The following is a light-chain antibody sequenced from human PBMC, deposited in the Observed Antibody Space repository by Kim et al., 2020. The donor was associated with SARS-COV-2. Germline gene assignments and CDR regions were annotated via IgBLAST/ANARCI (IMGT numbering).Light chain of an antibody. J-gene: IGKJ2*01. CDR1: QSVNSS. CDR3: QQYNNWPYT. Sequence: EIVMTQSPATLSVSPGERATLSCRASQSVNSSLAWYQQKPGQAPRLLIYGASTRATGIPARFSGSGSGTEFTLTISSLQSEDFAVYYCQQYNNWPYTFGQGTKLEI. CDR2: GAS. V-gene: IGKV3-15*01.